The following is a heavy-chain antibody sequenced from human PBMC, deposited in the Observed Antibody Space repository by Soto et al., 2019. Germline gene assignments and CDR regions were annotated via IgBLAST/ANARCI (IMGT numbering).Heavy chain of an antibody. J-gene: IGHJ4*02. D-gene: IGHD3-22*01. CDR2: ISGSGGST. V-gene: IGHV3-23*01. CDR1: GFTFSSYA. Sequence: GGSLRLSCSASGFTFSSYAMSWVRQAPGKGLEWVSTISGSGGSTYYADSVKGRFTISRDNSKNTLYLQMNSLRAEDTAVYYYAKDIDYDSSGYYSPYFDYWGQGTLVTDSS. CDR3: AKDIDYDSSGYYSPYFDY.